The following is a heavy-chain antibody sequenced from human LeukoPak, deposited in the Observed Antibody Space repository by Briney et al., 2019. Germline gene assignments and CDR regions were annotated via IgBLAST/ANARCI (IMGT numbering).Heavy chain of an antibody. CDR2: INTNTGNP. J-gene: IGHJ6*02. V-gene: IGHV7-4-1*02. CDR1: GYTFTSYA. D-gene: IGHD3-9*01. Sequence: GASVKVSCKASGYTFTSYAMNWVRQAPGQGLEWMGWINTNTGNPTYAQGFTGRFVFSLDTSVSTAYLQISSLKAEDTAVYYCASFLYDILTGSPYYYYGMDVWGQGTTVTVSS. CDR3: ASFLYDILTGSPYYYYGMDV.